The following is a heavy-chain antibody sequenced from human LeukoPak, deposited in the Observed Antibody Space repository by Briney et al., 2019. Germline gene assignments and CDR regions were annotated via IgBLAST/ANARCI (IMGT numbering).Heavy chain of an antibody. CDR2: ISDNSGGT. CDR3: TRDFSGVFDF. CDR1: GFSFRTYA. Sequence: PGGSLRLSCAASGFSFRTYAMSWVRQAPGKGLEWVSAISDNSGGTYYADSVKGRFTISRDNARNSLHLQMNSLRAEDTTVYYCTRDFSGVFDFWGQGTLVTVSS. J-gene: IGHJ4*02. V-gene: IGHV3-23*01.